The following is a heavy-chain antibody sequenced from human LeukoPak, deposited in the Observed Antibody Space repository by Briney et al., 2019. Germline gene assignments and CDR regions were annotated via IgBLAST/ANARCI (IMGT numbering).Heavy chain of an antibody. J-gene: IGHJ4*02. CDR2: IFYSGSA. D-gene: IGHD6-13*01. Sequence: SQTLSLTCTVSGGSISSGGYYWSWIRQHPSKRLEWIGYIFYSGSAYYNPSLKSRVTVSMDTSKNQFSLKLSSVTAADTAVYYCARRRVAAGLFDYWGQGTLVTVSS. CDR3: ARRRVAAGLFDY. CDR1: GGSISSGGYY. V-gene: IGHV4-31*03.